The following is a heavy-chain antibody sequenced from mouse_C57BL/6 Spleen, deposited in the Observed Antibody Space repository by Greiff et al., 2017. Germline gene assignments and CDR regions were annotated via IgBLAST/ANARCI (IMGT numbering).Heavy chain of an antibody. Sequence: EVNVVESGGGLVQPGGSLSLSCAASGFTFTDYYMSWVRQPPGKALEWLGFIRNTANGYTTEYSASVKGRFTIARDNSQSILYLQMNALRAEDSATYYCARYMGRDYYAMDYWGQGTSVTVSS. V-gene: IGHV7-3*01. CDR1: GFTFTDYY. D-gene: IGHD4-1*01. J-gene: IGHJ4*01. CDR2: IRNTANGYTT. CDR3: ARYMGRDYYAMDY.